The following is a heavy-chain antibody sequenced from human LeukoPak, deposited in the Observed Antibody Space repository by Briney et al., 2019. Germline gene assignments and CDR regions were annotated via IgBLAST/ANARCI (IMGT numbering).Heavy chain of an antibody. CDR2: IYYSGST. V-gene: IGHV4-30-4*08. D-gene: IGHD3-10*01. CDR1: GGSISSGDYY. J-gene: IGHJ4*02. Sequence: PSQTLSLTCTVSGGSISSGDYYWSWIRQPPGKGLEWIGYIYYSGSTYYNPSLKSRVTISVDTSKNQFSLKLSSVTAADTAVYYCAREGDYYGSGSYSESPDYWGQGTLVTVSS. CDR3: AREGDYYGSGSYSESPDY.